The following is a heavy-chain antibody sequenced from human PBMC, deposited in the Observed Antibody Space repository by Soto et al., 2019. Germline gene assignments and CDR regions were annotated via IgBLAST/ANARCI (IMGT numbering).Heavy chain of an antibody. J-gene: IGHJ6*02. CDR3: ARQLPTVWGYGMDV. Sequence: EVQLVESGGGLVQPGGSLRLSCAASGFTFSSYEMNWVRQAPGKGLEWVSYISSSGSTIYYADSVKGRFTISRDNAKNPLYLQMNSLRAEDTAVYYCARQLPTVWGYGMDVWGQGTTVTVSS. V-gene: IGHV3-48*03. CDR1: GFTFSSYE. CDR2: ISSSGSTI. D-gene: IGHD4-17*01.